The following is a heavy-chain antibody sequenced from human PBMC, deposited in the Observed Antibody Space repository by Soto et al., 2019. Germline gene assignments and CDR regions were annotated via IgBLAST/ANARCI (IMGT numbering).Heavy chain of an antibody. V-gene: IGHV3-48*01. CDR2: ISSSSSTI. Sequence: GGSLSLSCAASGFTFSSYSMNWVRQAPGKGLEWVSYISSSSSTIYYADSVKGRFTISRDNAKNSLYLQMNSLRAEDTAVYYCAKDWGVDDAFDIWGQGTMVTVSS. CDR1: GFTFSSYS. D-gene: IGHD3-10*01. CDR3: AKDWGVDDAFDI. J-gene: IGHJ3*02.